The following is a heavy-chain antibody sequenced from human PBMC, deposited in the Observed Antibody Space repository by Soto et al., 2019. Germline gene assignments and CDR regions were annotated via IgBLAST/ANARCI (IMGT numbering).Heavy chain of an antibody. CDR3: ARGGIYSSSWYRWYYYYGMDV. V-gene: IGHV1-8*02. D-gene: IGHD6-13*01. CDR2: MNPNSGNT. Sequence: ASVKVSCKXSGYTFTSYGISWVRQAPGQGLEWMGWMNPNSGNTGYAQKFQGRVTMTRNTSISTAYMELSSLRSEDTAVYYCARGGIYSSSWYRWYYYYGMDVWGQGTTVTVSS. CDR1: GYTFTSYG. J-gene: IGHJ6*02.